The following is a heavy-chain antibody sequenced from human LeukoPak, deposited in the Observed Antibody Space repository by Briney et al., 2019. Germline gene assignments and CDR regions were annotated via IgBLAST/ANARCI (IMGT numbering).Heavy chain of an antibody. J-gene: IGHJ3*01. CDR1: GYSISSGYY. D-gene: IGHD3-3*02. CDR3: ARDSTLNLAFDV. CDR2: MYFSGST. Sequence: KPSETLSLICSVSGYSISSGYYWGWIRQSPGKGLEYIGSMYFSGSTLSNPSLESRVTISVDTSKNQVSLKLRSVTAADTAVYYCARDSTLNLAFDVWGQGTVVTVSS. V-gene: IGHV4-38-2*02.